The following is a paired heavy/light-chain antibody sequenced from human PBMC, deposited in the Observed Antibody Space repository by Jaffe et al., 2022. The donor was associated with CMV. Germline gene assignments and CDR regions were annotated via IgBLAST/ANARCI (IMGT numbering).Light chain of an antibody. CDR1: SSDVGGYKY. CDR2: DVS. V-gene: IGLV2-11*01. CDR3: SSYAGSFWI. Sequence: QSALTQPRSVSGSPGQSVTISCTGTSSDVGGYKYVSWYQQHPGKAPKLMIYDVSKRPSGVPDRFSGSKSGNTASLTISGLQAEDEADYYCSSYAGSFWIFGGGTKLTVL. J-gene: IGLJ3*02.
Heavy chain of an antibody. CDR2: INPSGDSK. CDR3: ARGGVITIFGVVRNGPFTSLGSFDP. Sequence: QVQLVQSGAEVKTPGASVKVSCKASGYTFTSYYMHWVRQVPGQGLEWMGVINPSGDSKNYAQKFQGRVTLTRDTSTSTIYMELSSLRSEDTAVYHCARGGVITIFGVVRNGPFTSLGSFDPWGQGTLVTVSS. J-gene: IGHJ5*02. CDR1: GYTFTSYY. V-gene: IGHV1-46*01. D-gene: IGHD3-3*01.